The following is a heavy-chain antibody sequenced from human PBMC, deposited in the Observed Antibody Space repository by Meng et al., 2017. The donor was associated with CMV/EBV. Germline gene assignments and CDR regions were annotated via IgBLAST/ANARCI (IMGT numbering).Heavy chain of an antibody. CDR1: GFTFSSYS. V-gene: IGHV3-21*01. D-gene: IGHD5-24*01. CDR3: ARVKMATSSRGYFDY. Sequence: GGSLRLSCAASGFTFSSYSMNWVRQAPGKGLEWVSSISSSIIYIYYADSVKGRFTISRDNAKNSLYLQMNSLRAEDTAVYYCARVKMATSSRGYFDYWGQGTLVTVSS. J-gene: IGHJ4*02. CDR2: ISSSIIYI.